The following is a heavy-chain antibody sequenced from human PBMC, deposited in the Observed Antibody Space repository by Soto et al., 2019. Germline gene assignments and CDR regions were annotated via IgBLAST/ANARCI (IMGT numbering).Heavy chain of an antibody. CDR3: ALGDFDY. V-gene: IGHV1-2*02. CDR2: INPNSGGT. D-gene: IGHD1-26*01. CDR1: GYTFTGYY. J-gene: IGHJ4*02. Sequence: QVQLVQSGAEVKKPGASVKVSCKASGYTFTGYYMHWVRQAPGQGLEWMGWINPNSGGTNYAQKCQGRVTMTRDTSISTADMELSRLRSDDTAVYYCALGDFDYWGQGTLVTVSS.